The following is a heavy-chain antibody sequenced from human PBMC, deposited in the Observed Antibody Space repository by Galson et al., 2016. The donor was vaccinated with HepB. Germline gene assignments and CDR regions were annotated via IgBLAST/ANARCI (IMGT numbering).Heavy chain of an antibody. CDR1: GDSISNRRSS. CDR2: IDYSGST. Sequence: SETLSLTCSVSGDSISNRRSSWGWIRQAPGMGLEWIGRIDYSGSTDYTSPLESRVTMSIDTSNNHFSLTLSSVTAADTSVYYCARDQAGEILRRPLGYWGQGALLTVAT. V-gene: IGHV4-39*02. D-gene: IGHD4-17*01. CDR3: ARDQAGEILRRPLGY. J-gene: IGHJ4*02.